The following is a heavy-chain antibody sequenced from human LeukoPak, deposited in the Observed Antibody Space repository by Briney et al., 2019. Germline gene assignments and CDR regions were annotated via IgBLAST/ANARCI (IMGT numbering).Heavy chain of an antibody. D-gene: IGHD3-16*02. CDR3: ARDDRVDDYVWGSYRPQFDY. J-gene: IGHJ4*02. V-gene: IGHV1-2*02. Sequence: ASVKVSCKASGYTRTGYYMHLVRQAPGQGLEWMGWSNPNSGGTNYAQKFQGRATMTRDTSISTAYMELSRLRSDDTAVYYCARDDRVDDYVWGSYRPQFDYWGQGTLVTVSS. CDR1: GYTRTGYY. CDR2: SNPNSGGT.